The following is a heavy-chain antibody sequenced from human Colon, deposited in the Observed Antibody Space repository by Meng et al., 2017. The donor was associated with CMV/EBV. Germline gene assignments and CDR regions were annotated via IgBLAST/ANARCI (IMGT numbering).Heavy chain of an antibody. Sequence: GESLKISCAASGFTFSSHGMHWVRQAPGKGLEWVAYIRYDGSDKYYADSVKGRFTISRDNAENTLYLQMNSLRAEDTAVYYCTRGNSHAHDYWGQGTLVTVSS. D-gene: IGHD4-23*01. J-gene: IGHJ4*02. CDR1: GFTFSSHG. CDR2: IRYDGSDK. V-gene: IGHV3-30*02. CDR3: TRGNSHAHDY.